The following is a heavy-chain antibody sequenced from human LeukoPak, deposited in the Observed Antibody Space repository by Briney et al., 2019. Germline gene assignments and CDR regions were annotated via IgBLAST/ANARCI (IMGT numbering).Heavy chain of an antibody. J-gene: IGHJ4*02. CDR1: GFTFSSYE. Sequence: GGSLRLSCAASGFTFSSYEMHWVRQAPVKGLEWISYISSSGSTIYYADSVKGRFTISRDNGKNSLYLQMNSLRAEDTAVYYCARVHYNTAMVDIDYWGQGTLVTVSS. V-gene: IGHV3-48*03. CDR3: ARVHYNTAMVDIDY. CDR2: ISSSGSTI. D-gene: IGHD5-18*01.